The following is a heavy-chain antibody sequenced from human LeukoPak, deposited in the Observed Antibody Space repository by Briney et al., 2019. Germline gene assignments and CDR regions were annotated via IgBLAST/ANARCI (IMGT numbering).Heavy chain of an antibody. CDR1: GDSISTYY. J-gene: IGHJ3*02. CDR2: IYYRVTS. Sequence: SSETLSLTCTVSGDSISTYYWSWIRQPPGKGLEWIGYIYYRVTSDYNPSLKSRVTMSVDTSKNQFSLKLSSVTAADTAVYYCARIGRFGELSGVWDAFDIWGQGTMVTVSS. CDR3: ARIGRFGELSGVWDAFDI. V-gene: IGHV4-59*01. D-gene: IGHD3-10*01.